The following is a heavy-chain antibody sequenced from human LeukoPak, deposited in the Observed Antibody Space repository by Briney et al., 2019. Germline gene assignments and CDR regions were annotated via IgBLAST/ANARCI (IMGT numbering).Heavy chain of an antibody. V-gene: IGHV3-21*01. D-gene: IGHD3-22*01. J-gene: IGHJ4*02. Sequence: PGGSLRLSCAASGFTFSSYTMNWVRQAPGKGLEWVPSISTSSSYIYYADSVKGRFTISRDNAKNSLYLQMNSLRAEDTAVYYCARLGYDSSGYSFDYWGQGTLVTVSS. CDR1: GFTFSSYT. CDR2: ISTSSSYI. CDR3: ARLGYDSSGYSFDY.